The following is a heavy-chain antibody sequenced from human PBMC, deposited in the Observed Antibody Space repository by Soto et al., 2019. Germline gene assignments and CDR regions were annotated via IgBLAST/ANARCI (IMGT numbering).Heavy chain of an antibody. D-gene: IGHD6-13*01. J-gene: IGHJ4*02. CDR2: IKEDGSEK. CDR3: ARDDDYSSQD. CDR1: GVTFIKYW. Sequence: SGGFLRLSCVISGVTFIKYWMTWVRQAPGKGLEWVANIKEDGSEKYYVDSVKGRFTISRDNAKNSLYLQMNSLRAEDTAVYYCARDDDYSSQDWGQGTLVTVSS. V-gene: IGHV3-7*05.